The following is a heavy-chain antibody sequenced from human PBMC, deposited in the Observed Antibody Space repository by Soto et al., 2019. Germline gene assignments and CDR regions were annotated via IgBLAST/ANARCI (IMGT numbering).Heavy chain of an antibody. Sequence: EVQLVESGGGLVQPGGSLRLSCAASGFTFSSYAMHWVRQAPGKGLEYVSAISSNGGSTYYANSVKGRFTISRDNSKNTLYLQMGSLRAEDIAVYYCARVGRDCSGGSCYHYYFDYWGQGTLVTVSS. D-gene: IGHD2-15*01. J-gene: IGHJ4*02. CDR1: GFTFSSYA. V-gene: IGHV3-64*01. CDR2: ISSNGGST. CDR3: ARVGRDCSGGSCYHYYFDY.